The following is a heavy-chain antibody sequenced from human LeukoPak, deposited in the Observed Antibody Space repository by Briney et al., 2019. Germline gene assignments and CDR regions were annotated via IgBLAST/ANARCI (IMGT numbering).Heavy chain of an antibody. J-gene: IGHJ5*02. D-gene: IGHD3-16*02. CDR3: ARRTYSYGFRFDP. CDR2: IDCSVSA. CDR1: GGSINSGGYY. V-gene: IGHV4-39*01. Sequence: SETLSLTCNVSGGSINSGGYYWGWIRQPPGKGLEWVGSIDCSVSAVYSPSLKSRLTISVDTSKNQFSLRVASVTAADTAVYYCARRTYSYGFRFDPWGQGTLVTVSS.